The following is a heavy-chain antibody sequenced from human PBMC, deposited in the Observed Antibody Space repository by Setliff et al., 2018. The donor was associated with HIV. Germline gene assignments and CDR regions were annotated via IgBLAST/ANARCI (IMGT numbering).Heavy chain of an antibody. CDR1: GYTFTTYP. D-gene: IGHD6-19*01. CDR2: INTSGGSA. V-gene: IGHV1-46*01. Sequence: ASVKVSCKASGYTFTTYPMHWVRQAPGQGLEWMGVINTSGGSAGYAEKFRGRVTMTRDTSTNTVYMDLRNLRSEDTTVYYCARNQGDSSGWYAGDFWGHGTLVTVSS. J-gene: IGHJ4*01. CDR3: ARNQGDSSGWYAGDF.